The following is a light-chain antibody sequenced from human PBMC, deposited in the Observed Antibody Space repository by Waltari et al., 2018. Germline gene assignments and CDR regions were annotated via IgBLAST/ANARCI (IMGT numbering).Light chain of an antibody. Sequence: EIVMTQSPATLSVSPGERATLSCRASQSVSSNLAWYQQKPGKAPKLLIYEASSLQFGVPSRFSGRGSGAEFTLTISSLQSEDFAVYYCQQYNNWPRTFGGGTKVEIK. CDR2: EAS. CDR1: QSVSSN. CDR3: QQYNNWPRT. J-gene: IGKJ4*01. V-gene: IGKV3-15*01.